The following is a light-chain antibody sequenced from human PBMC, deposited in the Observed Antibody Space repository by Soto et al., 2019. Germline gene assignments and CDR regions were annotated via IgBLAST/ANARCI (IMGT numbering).Light chain of an antibody. CDR1: QSVSSY. CDR2: DAS. CDR3: HQRSNWPQT. V-gene: IGKV3-11*01. Sequence: EIVLTQSPATLSLSPGERATLSCRASQSVSSYLAWYQQKPGQAPRLLIYDASTRATGIPARFSGSGSGTDFTLTISSLEPEDVAVYYCHQRSNWPQTFGRGTKVDI. J-gene: IGKJ1*01.